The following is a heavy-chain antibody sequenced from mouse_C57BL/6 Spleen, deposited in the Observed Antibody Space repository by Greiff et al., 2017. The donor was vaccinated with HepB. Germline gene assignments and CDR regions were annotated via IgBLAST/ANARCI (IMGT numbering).Heavy chain of an antibody. V-gene: IGHV1-50*01. CDR1: GYTFTSYW. CDR2: IDPSDSYT. CDR3: ARGAGTRAWFAY. D-gene: IGHD4-1*01. Sequence: VQLQQSGAELVKPGASVKLSCKASGYTFTSYWMQWVKQRPGQGLEWIGEIDPSDSYTNYNQKFKGKATLTVDTSSSTAYMQLSSLTSEDSAVYYCARGAGTRAWFAYWGQGTLVTVSA. J-gene: IGHJ3*01.